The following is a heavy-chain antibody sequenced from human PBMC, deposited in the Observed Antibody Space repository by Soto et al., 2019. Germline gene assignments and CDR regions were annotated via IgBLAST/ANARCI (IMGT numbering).Heavy chain of an antibody. CDR3: ARDWYYFYY. V-gene: IGHV1-18*01. CDR1: GYTFTSYG. CDR2: ISAYNGNT. J-gene: IGHJ4*02. Sequence: QVQLVQSGAEVKKPRASVKVSCKASGYTFTSYGISWVRQAPGQGLEWMGWISAYNGNTNYAQKLQGRVTMTTDTSSSRAYTELRSLRSDDTVVYYCARDWYYFYYWGQGTLVTVAS.